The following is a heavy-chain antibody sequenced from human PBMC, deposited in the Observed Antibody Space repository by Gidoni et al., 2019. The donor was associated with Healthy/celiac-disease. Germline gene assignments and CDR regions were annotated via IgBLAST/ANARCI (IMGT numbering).Heavy chain of an antibody. V-gene: IGHV1-69*04. CDR2: IIPILGIA. CDR3: ARAGIVPKIVGVTQYYFDY. D-gene: IGHD1-26*01. J-gene: IGHJ4*02. Sequence: QVQLVQSGAEVKKPGSSVKVSCKASGGTFSSYAISWVRQAPGQGLEWMGRIIPILGIANYAQKFQGRVTITADKSTSTAYMELSSLRSEDTAVYYCARAGIVPKIVGVTQYYFDYWGQGTLVTVSS. CDR1: GGTFSSYA.